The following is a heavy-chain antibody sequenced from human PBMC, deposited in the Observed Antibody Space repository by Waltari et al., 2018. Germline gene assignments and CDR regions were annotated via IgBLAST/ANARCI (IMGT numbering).Heavy chain of an antibody. CDR1: GFPFSSYA. V-gene: IGHV3-23*01. J-gene: IGHJ6*02. CDR3: AKSLEPDRLRYGMDV. D-gene: IGHD6-6*01. Sequence: EVQLLESGGGLSQPGGSLRLSCAASGFPFSSYAMGWVRQAPGKGLHWVSGVNIDGGGTYYANSVRGRFTISRDNSKNTLYLQMYSLRAEDTAIYYCAKSLEPDRLRYGMDVWGQGTTVTVSS. CDR2: VNIDGGGT.